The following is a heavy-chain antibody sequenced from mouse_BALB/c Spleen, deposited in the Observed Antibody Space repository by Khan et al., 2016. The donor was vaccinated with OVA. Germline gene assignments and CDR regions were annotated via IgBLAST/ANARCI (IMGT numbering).Heavy chain of an antibody. CDR1: GYTLTSYW. CDR2: INPSNGRT. CDR3: ARLLINFDY. D-gene: IGHD2-1*01. J-gene: IGHJ2*01. V-gene: IGHV1S81*02. Sequence: QVHVKQSGAELVNPGASVNLSCKASGYTLTSYWMHWVKQRPGQGLEWIGEINPSNGRTNYNEKFKSKATLTVDKSSSTAYMQLSSPTSEDSAVYYCARLLINFDYWGQGTTLTVSS.